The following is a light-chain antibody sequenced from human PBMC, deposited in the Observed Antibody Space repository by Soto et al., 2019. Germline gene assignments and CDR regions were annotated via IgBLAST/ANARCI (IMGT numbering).Light chain of an antibody. CDR3: QHYGESSPT. CDR2: DAS. J-gene: IGKJ4*01. Sequence: IVLTQSPGTLSLSPGEVATLSCGASQTITYNFLAWYQKKPGLAPRLLVYDASNRATGIPDRFSGSGSGTDFTLTISTLEAEDFAVYYCQHYGESSPTFGGGTRVEI. CDR1: QTITYNF. V-gene: IGKV3D-20*01.